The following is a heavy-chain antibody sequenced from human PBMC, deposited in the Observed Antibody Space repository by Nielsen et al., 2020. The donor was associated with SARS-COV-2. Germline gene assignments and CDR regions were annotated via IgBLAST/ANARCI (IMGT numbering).Heavy chain of an antibody. V-gene: IGHV6-1*01. CDR1: GDSVSSNSAA. CDR3: ARDQEELERRGYYYGMDV. CDR2: TYYRSKWYN. D-gene: IGHD1-1*01. Sequence: SETLSLTCAISGDSVSSNSAAWNWIRQSPSRGLEWLGRTYYRSKWYNDYAVSVKSRITINPDTSKNQFSLQLNSVTPEDTAVYYCARDQEELERRGYYYGMDVWGQGTTVTVSS. J-gene: IGHJ6*02.